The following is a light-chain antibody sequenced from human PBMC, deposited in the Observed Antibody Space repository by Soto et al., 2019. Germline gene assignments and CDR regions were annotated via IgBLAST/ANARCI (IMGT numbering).Light chain of an antibody. CDR3: QQLDNFPRT. J-gene: IGKJ1*01. V-gene: IGKV1-5*01. CDR1: QSISNW. CDR2: DAS. Sequence: DIQMTQSPSTLSASVGDRVTITYRASQSISNWLAWYQQKPGKAPKLLIYDASSLESGVPSSFSGGGFGTEFTLTISSLQPEDFATYYCQQLDNFPRTFGQGTKVDI.